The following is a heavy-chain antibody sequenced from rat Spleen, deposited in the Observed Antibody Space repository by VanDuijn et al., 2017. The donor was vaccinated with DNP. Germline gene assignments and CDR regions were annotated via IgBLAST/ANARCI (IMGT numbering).Heavy chain of an antibody. CDR3: TAELGGY. CDR2: ISYDGRTT. CDR1: GFTFSDYN. J-gene: IGHJ2*01. V-gene: IGHV5-7*01. Sequence: EVQLVESGGGLVQPGRSLKLSCAASGFTFSDYNMAWVRQAPQKGLEWVATISYDGRTTYYRDSVKGRFTVSRDNAKTTLYLQMDRLRSEDTATYYCTAELGGYWGQGVMVAVSS. D-gene: IGHD5-1*01.